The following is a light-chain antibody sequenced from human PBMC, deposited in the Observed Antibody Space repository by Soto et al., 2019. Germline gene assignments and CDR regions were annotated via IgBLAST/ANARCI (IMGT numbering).Light chain of an antibody. V-gene: IGKV4-1*01. CDR2: WAF. Sequence: DTGMTQSPDSLAVSLGERATISCKAGQIFVYRSSNQNYVALYQQKPGQPPKLLIYWAFTRESGVPDRFSGSGSGTDFTLTISSLQAEDVAVYYCKQYYSIPTFGQGTKV. CDR1: QIFVYRSSNQNY. CDR3: KQYYSIPT. J-gene: IGKJ1*01.